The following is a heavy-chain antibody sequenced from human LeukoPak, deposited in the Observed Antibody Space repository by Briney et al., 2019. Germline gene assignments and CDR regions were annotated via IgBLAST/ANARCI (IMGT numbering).Heavy chain of an antibody. V-gene: IGHV4-39*01. CDR2: IYYSGST. D-gene: IGHD1-26*01. Sequence: SETLSLTCTVSGASISGTAYYWGWVRQPPRKGLEWIGNIYYSGSTYYNASLQSRVTISIDTSKNQFSLRLSSVTAADAAMYFCAKSGGYGLIDYWGQGTLVTVSS. CDR1: GASISGTAYY. CDR3: AKSGGYGLIDY. J-gene: IGHJ4*02.